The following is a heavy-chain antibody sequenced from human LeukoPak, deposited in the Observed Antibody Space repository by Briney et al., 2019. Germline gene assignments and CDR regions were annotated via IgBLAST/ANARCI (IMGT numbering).Heavy chain of an antibody. Sequence: GGSLRLSCAASGFTFDDYAMHWVRQAPGKGLGWVSGISWNSGNVGYADSVKGRFTISRDNAKNFLYLQMYSLRADDTAFYYCAKGHSSGWLGDYWGHGTLVTVSS. CDR1: GFTFDDYA. CDR3: AKGHSSGWLGDY. D-gene: IGHD6-19*01. J-gene: IGHJ4*01. CDR2: ISWNSGNV. V-gene: IGHV3-9*01.